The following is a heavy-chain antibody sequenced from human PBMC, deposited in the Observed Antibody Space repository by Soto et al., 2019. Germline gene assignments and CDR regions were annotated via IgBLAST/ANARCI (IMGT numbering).Heavy chain of an antibody. V-gene: IGHV1-69*13. D-gene: IGHD6-13*01. Sequence: GASVKVSCKASGGTFSSYAISWVRQAPGQGLEWMGGIIPIFGTANYAQKFQGRVTITADESTSTAYMELSSLRSEDTAVYYCARDSGGVAAAGSDYWGQGTLVTVSS. CDR2: IIPIFGTA. J-gene: IGHJ4*02. CDR3: ARDSGGVAAAGSDY. CDR1: GGTFSSYA.